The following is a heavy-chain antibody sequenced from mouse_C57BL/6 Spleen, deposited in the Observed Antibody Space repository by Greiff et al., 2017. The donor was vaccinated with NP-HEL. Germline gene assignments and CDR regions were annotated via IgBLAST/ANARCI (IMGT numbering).Heavy chain of an antibody. J-gene: IGHJ4*01. CDR3: ARSGLLYAMDY. CDR2: IDPSDSYT. V-gene: IGHV1-69*01. D-gene: IGHD2-10*01. CDR1: GYTFTSYW. Sequence: VQLQQPGAELVMPGASVKLSCKASGYTFTSYWMHWVKQRPGQGLEWIGEIDPSDSYTNYNQKFKGKSTLTVDKSSSTAYMQLSSLTSEDSAVYYCARSGLLYAMDYWGQGTSVTVSS.